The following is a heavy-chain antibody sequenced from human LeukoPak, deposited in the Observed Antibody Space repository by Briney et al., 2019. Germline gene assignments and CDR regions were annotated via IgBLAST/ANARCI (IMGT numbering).Heavy chain of an antibody. CDR2: ISSSGSTI. V-gene: IGHV3-11*04. Sequence: GGSLRLSCAASGFTFSDYYMSWIRQAPGKGLEWVSYISSSGSTIYYADSVKGRFTISRDNSKNTLYLQMNSLRAEDTAVYYCARDDTPIAAVAFDIWGQGTMVTVSS. D-gene: IGHD6-13*01. CDR3: ARDDTPIAAVAFDI. CDR1: GFTFSDYY. J-gene: IGHJ3*02.